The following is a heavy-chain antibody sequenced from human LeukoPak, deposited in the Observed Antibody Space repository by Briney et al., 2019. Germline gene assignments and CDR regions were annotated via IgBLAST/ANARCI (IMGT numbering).Heavy chain of an antibody. D-gene: IGHD5-24*01. CDR3: AKSGYNRFDY. Sequence: PGGSLRLSCAASGFTFSNYEMNWVRQAPGKGLEWLSYISGNGNTIYYADSVKGRFTISRDNSKNTLYLQMNSLRAEDTAVYYCAKSGYNRFDYWGQGTLVTVSS. J-gene: IGHJ4*02. V-gene: IGHV3-48*03. CDR2: ISGNGNTI. CDR1: GFTFSNYE.